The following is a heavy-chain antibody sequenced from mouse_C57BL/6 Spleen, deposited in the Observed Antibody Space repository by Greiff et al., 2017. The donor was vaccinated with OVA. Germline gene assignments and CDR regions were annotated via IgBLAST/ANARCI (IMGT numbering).Heavy chain of an antibody. Sequence: QVQLQQSGPELVKPGASVKISCKASGYAFSSSWMNWVKQRPGKGLEWIGRIYPGDGDTNYNGKFKGKATLTADKSSSTAYMQLSSLTSEDSAVYFCARGDYSSLDDWGQGTTLTVSS. CDR2: IYPGDGDT. D-gene: IGHD2-5*01. CDR3: ARGDYSSLDD. J-gene: IGHJ2*01. CDR1: GYAFSSSW. V-gene: IGHV1-82*01.